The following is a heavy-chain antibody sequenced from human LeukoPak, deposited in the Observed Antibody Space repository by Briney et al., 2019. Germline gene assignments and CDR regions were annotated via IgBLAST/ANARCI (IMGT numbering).Heavy chain of an antibody. CDR2: IYSGGST. CDR3: ARAHYTYYYGSGSSHGGWFDP. CDR1: GFTVSSYH. J-gene: IGHJ5*02. V-gene: IGHV3-53*01. D-gene: IGHD3-10*01. Sequence: GGSLRLSCVASGFTVSSYHVSWVRQAPGKGLEWVSVIYSGGSTYYADSVEGRFTISRDNAKNSLYLQMNSLRAEDTAVYYCARAHYTYYYGSGSSHGGWFDPWGQGTLVTVSS.